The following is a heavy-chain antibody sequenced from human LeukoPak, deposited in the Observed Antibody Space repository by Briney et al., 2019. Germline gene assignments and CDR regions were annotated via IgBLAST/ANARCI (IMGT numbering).Heavy chain of an antibody. CDR1: GGSISSYY. CDR2: IYYSGST. J-gene: IGHJ5*02. Sequence: PSETLSLTCTVSGGSISSYYWSWIRQPPGKGLEWIGYIYYSGSTNYNPSLKSRVTISVDTSKNQFSLKLSSVTAADTAVYYCARNIVTYSNWFDPWGQRTLVTVSS. V-gene: IGHV4-59*01. CDR3: ARNIVTYSNWFDP. D-gene: IGHD2/OR15-2a*01.